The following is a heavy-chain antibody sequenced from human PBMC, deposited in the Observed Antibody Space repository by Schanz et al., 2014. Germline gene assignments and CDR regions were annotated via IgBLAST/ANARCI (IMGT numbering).Heavy chain of an antibody. CDR2: ISYSGNT. J-gene: IGHJ5*02. Sequence: QVQLRESGPGLVKPSETLSLICSVSGTSITSSTYYWGWIRQPPGKGPEWIGSISYSGNTYYTPSLKSRVTFPLDTSKTQSALSLPSVTAADTAVYYCARPSSVVGITGWFDTWGQGTLVTVSS. D-gene: IGHD3-22*01. CDR3: ARPSSVVGITGWFDT. V-gene: IGHV4-39*01. CDR1: GTSITSSTYY.